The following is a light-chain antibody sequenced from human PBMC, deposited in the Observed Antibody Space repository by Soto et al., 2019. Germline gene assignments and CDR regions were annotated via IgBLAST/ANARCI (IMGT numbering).Light chain of an antibody. CDR3: QQYNNWPRT. V-gene: IGKV1-12*01. J-gene: IGKJ1*01. Sequence: DIQMTQSPSSVSASVGDRVTITCRASQGISSWLAWYQQEPGKAPKLLIHKASSLQSGVPSRFSGSGSGTEFTLTISSLQSEDFAVYYCQQYNNWPRTFGQGTKVDIK. CDR1: QGISSW. CDR2: KAS.